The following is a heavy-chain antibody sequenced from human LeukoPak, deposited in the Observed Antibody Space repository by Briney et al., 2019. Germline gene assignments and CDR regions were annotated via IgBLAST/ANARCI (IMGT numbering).Heavy chain of an antibody. J-gene: IGHJ3*02. V-gene: IGHV1-8*01. CDR2: MNPNSGNT. D-gene: IGHD1-14*01. Sequence: ASVKVSCKASGYTFTSYDINWVRQATGQGLEWMGWMNPNSGNTGYAQKFQGRVTMTSNTSISTAYMELSSLRSEDTAVYYCARSALPDDAFDIWGQGTMVTVSS. CDR3: ARSALPDDAFDI. CDR1: GYTFTSYD.